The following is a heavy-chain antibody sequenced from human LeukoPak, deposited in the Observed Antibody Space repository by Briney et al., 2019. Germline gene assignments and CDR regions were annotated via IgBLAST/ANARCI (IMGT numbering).Heavy chain of an antibody. J-gene: IGHJ4*02. CDR3: AKATGDQLLQNFDY. Sequence: GGSLRLSCAASGFTFSSYWMSWVRQAPGKGLEWVANIKQDGSEKYYVDSVKGRFTISRDNAKNSLYLQMNSLRAEDTALYYCAKATGDQLLQNFDYWGQGTLVTVSS. V-gene: IGHV3-7*03. D-gene: IGHD2-2*01. CDR1: GFTFSSYW. CDR2: IKQDGSEK.